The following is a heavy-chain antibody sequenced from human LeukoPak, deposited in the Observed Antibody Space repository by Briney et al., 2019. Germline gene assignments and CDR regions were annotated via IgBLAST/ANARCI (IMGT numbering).Heavy chain of an antibody. J-gene: IGHJ4*02. CDR1: GYTFTSYA. V-gene: IGHV1-3*01. CDR2: INAGNGNT. CDR3: AARGGYCSGGSCYSFDY. D-gene: IGHD2-15*01. Sequence: ASVKVSCKASGYTFTSYAMHWVRQAPGQRLEWMGWINAGNGNTKYSQKFQGRVTITRDTSASTAYMELSSLRSEDTAVYHCAARGGYCSGGSCYSFDYWGQGTLVTVSS.